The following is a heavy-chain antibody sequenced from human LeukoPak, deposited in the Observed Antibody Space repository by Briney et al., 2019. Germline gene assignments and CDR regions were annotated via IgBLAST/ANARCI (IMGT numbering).Heavy chain of an antibody. V-gene: IGHV1-69*13. J-gene: IGHJ4*02. Sequence: WASVKVSCKASGGTFSCYAISWVRQAPGQGLEWMGGIIPIFGTANYAQKFQGRVTITADESTSTAYMELSSLRSEDTAVYYCARTYYYDSSGYYYRGYFDYWGQGTLVTVSS. CDR1: GGTFSCYA. D-gene: IGHD3-22*01. CDR2: IIPIFGTA. CDR3: ARTYYYDSSGYYYRGYFDY.